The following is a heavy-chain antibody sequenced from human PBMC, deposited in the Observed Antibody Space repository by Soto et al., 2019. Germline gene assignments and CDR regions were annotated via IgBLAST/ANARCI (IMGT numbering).Heavy chain of an antibody. V-gene: IGHV3-23*01. Sequence: PGGSLRLSCAASGFTFSSAAMNWVSQPPGRGLAWVSAISGSGGSTYYADSVKGRFTISTDNSKNTLYLQMNSLRAEDTAVYYCAKGNGRITMVRGSADYYGMDVWGQGTTVTVSS. CDR2: ISGSGGST. D-gene: IGHD3-10*01. J-gene: IGHJ6*02. CDR3: AKGNGRITMVRGSADYYGMDV. CDR1: GFTFSSAA.